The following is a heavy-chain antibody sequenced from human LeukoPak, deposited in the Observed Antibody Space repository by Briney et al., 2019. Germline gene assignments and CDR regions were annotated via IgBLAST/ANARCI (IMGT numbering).Heavy chain of an antibody. CDR1: GYTFTGYY. J-gene: IGHJ4*02. V-gene: IGHV1-2*02. CDR2: INPNSGGT. D-gene: IGHD1-20*01. Sequence: ASVKVSCKASGYTFTGYYMHWVRQAPGQGLEWMGWINPNSGGTNYAQKFQGRVTMTRDTSISTAYMEPSRLRSDDTAVYYCASEDNWNDVSYYFDYWGQGTLVTVSS. CDR3: ASEDNWNDVSYYFDY.